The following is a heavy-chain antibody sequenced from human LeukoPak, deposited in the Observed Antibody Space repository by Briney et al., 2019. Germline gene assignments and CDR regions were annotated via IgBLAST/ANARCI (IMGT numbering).Heavy chain of an antibody. D-gene: IGHD2-15*01. V-gene: IGHV4-34*01. Sequence: SETLSLTCAVYGGSFSGYYWSWIRQPPGKGLEWIGEINHSGSTNYNPSLKSRVTISVDTSKNQFSLKLSSVTAADTAVYYCARGPPGRVVVVVAAKLRYYFDYWGQGTLVTVSS. CDR2: INHSGST. CDR3: ARGPPGRVVVVVAAKLRYYFDY. CDR1: GGSFSGYY. J-gene: IGHJ4*02.